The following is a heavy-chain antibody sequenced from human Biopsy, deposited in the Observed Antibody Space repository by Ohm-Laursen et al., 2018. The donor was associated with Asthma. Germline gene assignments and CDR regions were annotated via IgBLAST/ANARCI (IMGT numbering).Heavy chain of an antibody. CDR1: GFSFFTYG. J-gene: IGHJ4*02. V-gene: IGHV3-23*03. Sequence: SLRLSCTASGFSFFTYGMSWVRRAPGKGLEWVSVIYSGGTSHTADSVRGRFTISRDYSKNTLYLQMHSLRAEDTAVYYCARGDSSNWSHYYFDYWGQGTLVTVSS. CDR3: ARGDSSNWSHYYFDY. CDR2: IYSGGTS. D-gene: IGHD3-22*01.